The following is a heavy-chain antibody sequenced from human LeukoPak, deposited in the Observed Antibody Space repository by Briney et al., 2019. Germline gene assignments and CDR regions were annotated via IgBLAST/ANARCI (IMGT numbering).Heavy chain of an antibody. V-gene: IGHV3-23*01. J-gene: IGHJ4*02. Sequence: GGSLRLSCAASGFTFSSYAMSWVRQAPGKGLEWVSAISGSGGSTYYADSVKGRFTISRDNAKNSLYLQMNSLRAEDTAVYYCASGYYSGWYIPYYWGQGTLVTVPS. D-gene: IGHD6-19*01. CDR1: GFTFSSYA. CDR3: ASGYYSGWYIPYY. CDR2: ISGSGGST.